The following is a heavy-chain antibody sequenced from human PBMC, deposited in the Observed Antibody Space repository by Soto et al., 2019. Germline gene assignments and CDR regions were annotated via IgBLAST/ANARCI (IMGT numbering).Heavy chain of an antibody. J-gene: IGHJ6*02. CDR3: ARDRTYYGSGSKGMDF. CDR2: IRYDGSNK. V-gene: IGHV3-30*02. CDR1: GFTFSSYG. D-gene: IGHD3-10*01. Sequence: GSLSVSGVASGFTFSSYGMHWVRQAPGKGLEWLAIIRYDGSNKYYGDSVKGRFTISRDNSKNTLYLEMNSLRAEDTAVYYCARDRTYYGSGSKGMDFWGQGTTVTVSS.